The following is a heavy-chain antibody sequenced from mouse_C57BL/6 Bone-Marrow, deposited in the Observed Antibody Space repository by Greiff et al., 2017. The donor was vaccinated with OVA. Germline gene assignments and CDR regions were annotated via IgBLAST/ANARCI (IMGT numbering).Heavy chain of an antibody. CDR1: GYTFTSYW. J-gene: IGHJ4*01. Sequence: QVQLKQPGAELVRPGTSVKLSCKASGYTFTSYWMHWVKQRPGQGLEWIGVIDPSDSYTNYNQKFKGKATLTVDTSSSTAYMQLSSLTSEDSAVYYCARDGYYDYAMDYWGQGTSVTVSS. CDR3: ARDGYYDYAMDY. CDR2: IDPSDSYT. V-gene: IGHV1-59*01. D-gene: IGHD2-3*01.